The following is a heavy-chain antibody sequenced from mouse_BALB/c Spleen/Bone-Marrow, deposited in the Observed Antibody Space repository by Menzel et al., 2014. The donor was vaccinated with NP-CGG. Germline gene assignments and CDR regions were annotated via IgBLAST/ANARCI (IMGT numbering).Heavy chain of an antibody. D-gene: IGHD4-1*01. J-gene: IGHJ3*01. CDR3: ARDKWDGAY. CDR1: GFSLTNYG. Sequence: QVQLQQSGPGLVAPSQSLSITCTVSGFSLTNYGVHWVRQPPGKGLEWLGVIWAGGSTNYNSALMSRLSISKDNSKSQVFLKMNSLRTEGTAMYYCARDKWDGAYWGQGTLVTVTA. V-gene: IGHV2-9*02. CDR2: IWAGGST.